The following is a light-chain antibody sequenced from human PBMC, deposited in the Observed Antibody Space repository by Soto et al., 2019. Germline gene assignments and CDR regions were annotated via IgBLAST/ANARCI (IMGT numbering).Light chain of an antibody. J-gene: IGKJ4*01. CDR3: QQLDKYPIT. Sequence: DIQLTQSPSFLSASVGDRVTITCRASQGIRDKLAWYQQKPGKAPNLLIYDVSTLQSGVPSRFSGNASETEFILIISSLQPEDFATYYCQQLDKYPITFGGGTKVEI. V-gene: IGKV1-9*01. CDR2: DVS. CDR1: QGIRDK.